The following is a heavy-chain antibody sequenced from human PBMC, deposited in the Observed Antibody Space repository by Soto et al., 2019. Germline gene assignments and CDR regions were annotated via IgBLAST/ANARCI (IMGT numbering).Heavy chain of an antibody. CDR1: GGTFSSYT. D-gene: IGHD5-12*01. CDR2: IIPILGIA. V-gene: IGHV1-69*04. J-gene: IGHJ3*02. Sequence: ASVKVSCKASGGTFSSYTISWVRQAPGQGLEWMGRIIPILGIANYAQKFQGRVTITADKSTSTAYMELSSLRSEDTAVYYCAREDGGYETNAFDIWGQGTMVTVSS. CDR3: AREDGGYETNAFDI.